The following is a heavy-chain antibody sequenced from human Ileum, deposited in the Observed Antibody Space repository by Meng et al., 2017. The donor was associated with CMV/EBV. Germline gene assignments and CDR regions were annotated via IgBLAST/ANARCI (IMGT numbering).Heavy chain of an antibody. J-gene: IGHJ6*02. V-gene: IGHV3-7*01. Sequence: GESLKISCEASGFTFSSNRMSWVRQAPGKGLEWVANIKQDGSEKYYVDSVKGRFTISRDNAKNSLYLQMNSLRAEDTAVYYCARQIAVAGTDYYGMDVWGQGTRVTVSS. D-gene: IGHD6-19*01. CDR3: ARQIAVAGTDYYGMDV. CDR1: GFTFSSNR. CDR2: IKQDGSEK.